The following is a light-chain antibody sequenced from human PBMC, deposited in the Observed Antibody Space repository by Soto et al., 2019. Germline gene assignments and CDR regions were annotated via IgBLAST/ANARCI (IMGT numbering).Light chain of an antibody. CDR3: QQYGRSPLLYT. J-gene: IGKJ2*01. Sequence: EIVLTQSPDTLSLSPGERATLPCRASQSVSSYYLAWYQQKPGQAPRLLVYGSSTRAAGVPDRFSGSGSGTDFTLTISRLEPEDFAVYYCQQYGRSPLLYTFGQGTKLGVK. CDR1: QSVSSYY. CDR2: GSS. V-gene: IGKV3-20*01.